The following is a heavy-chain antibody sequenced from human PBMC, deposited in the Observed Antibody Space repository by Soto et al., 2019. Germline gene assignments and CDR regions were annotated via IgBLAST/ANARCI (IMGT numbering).Heavy chain of an antibody. CDR1: GYSFTSYW. D-gene: IGHD1-20*01. J-gene: IGHJ6*02. V-gene: IGHV5-10-1*01. CDR3: ARDLNSGWSPGYYYYYGMDV. Sequence: PGESLKISCKGSGYSFTSYWISWVRQMPGKGLEWMGRIDPSDSYTNYSPSFQGHVTISADKSISTAYLQWSSLKASDTAMYYCARDLNSGWSPGYYYYYGMDVWGQGTTVTVSS. CDR2: IDPSDSYT.